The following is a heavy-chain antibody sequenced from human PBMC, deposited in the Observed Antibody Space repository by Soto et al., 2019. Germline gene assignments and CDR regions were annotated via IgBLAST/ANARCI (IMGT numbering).Heavy chain of an antibody. J-gene: IGHJ5*02. Sequence: PSETLSVTCAVSGGSNGNSNWWTWVRQPPGQGLEWIGEISLSGITNDNPSLKSRVTMSIYNSKKQFSLKLTSLTAADTAVYYWAQWNPMDPCGQETLVTV. D-gene: IGHD1-1*01. CDR3: AQWNPMDP. CDR1: GGSNGNSNW. V-gene: IGHV4-4*02. CDR2: ISLSGIT.